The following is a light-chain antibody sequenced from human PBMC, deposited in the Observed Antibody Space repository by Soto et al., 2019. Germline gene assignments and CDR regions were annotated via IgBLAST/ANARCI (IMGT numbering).Light chain of an antibody. CDR1: RRDIGTYNY. CDR3: SSYTTSSTLNVV. CDR2: EVS. Sequence: QSALTQPASVSGSPGQSLTISCPGTRRDIGTYNYVSWYQQHPGKAPKLMIYEVSNRPSGVSNRFSGSKSGNTASLTISGLQAEDEADYYCSSYTTSSTLNVVFGGGTKLTVL. J-gene: IGLJ2*01. V-gene: IGLV2-14*01.